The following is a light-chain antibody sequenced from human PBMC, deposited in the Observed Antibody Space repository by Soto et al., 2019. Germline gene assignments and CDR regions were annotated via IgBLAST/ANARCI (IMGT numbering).Light chain of an antibody. Sequence: QPVLTQSPSASASLGASVKLTCTLSSGHSDYAIAWHQQQPEKGPRYLMKLNSDGSHSKGDGIPDRFSGSSSGADRYLTISSLQSADEGAYYCQTWSTGIWVFGGGTKLTVL. CDR2: LNSDGSH. CDR3: QTWSTGIWV. CDR1: SGHSDYA. J-gene: IGLJ3*02. V-gene: IGLV4-69*02.